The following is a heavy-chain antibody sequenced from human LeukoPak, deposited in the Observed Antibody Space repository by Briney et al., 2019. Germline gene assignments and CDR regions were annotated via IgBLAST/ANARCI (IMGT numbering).Heavy chain of an antibody. V-gene: IGHV4-4*02. D-gene: IGHD2-15*01. CDR3: ARDIEIVVVGAFDI. CDR2: VHLDGRT. Sequence: SETLSLTCDVSGGSVTSTNWWTWVRQPPGKGLEWIGEVHLDGRTNYNPSLKSRLIMSVDLPENHISLKLSSVTAADTALYYCARDIEIVVVGAFDIWGQGTMVTVSS. CDR1: GGSVTSTNW. J-gene: IGHJ3*02.